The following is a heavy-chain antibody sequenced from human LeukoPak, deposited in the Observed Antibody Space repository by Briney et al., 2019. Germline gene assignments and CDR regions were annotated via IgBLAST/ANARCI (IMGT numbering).Heavy chain of an antibody. V-gene: IGHV5-51*01. CDR1: GYSFITYW. CDR2: TYPDDSDT. CDR3: ARSTSWGTFDI. Sequence: GESLKISCKAFGYSFITYWIGWVRQMPGKGLEWMGITYPDDSDTRYSPSFQGQVTFSADKSITTSYLQWSSLKASDSAMYYCARSTSWGTFDIWGQGTMVTVSS. J-gene: IGHJ3*02. D-gene: IGHD7-27*01.